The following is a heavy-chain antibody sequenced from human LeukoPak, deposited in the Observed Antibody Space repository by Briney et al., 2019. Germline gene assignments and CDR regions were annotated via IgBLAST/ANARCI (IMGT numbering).Heavy chain of an antibody. CDR1: GFTFSGYG. D-gene: IGHD3-22*01. Sequence: HSGGSLRLSCAASGFTFSGYGMHWVRQAPGKGLEWVAVISYDGSNKYYADSVKGRFTISRDNSKNTLYLQMNSLRAEDTAVYYCAKGYYDSSGYGIFDYWGQGTLVTVSS. CDR2: ISYDGSNK. V-gene: IGHV3-30*18. J-gene: IGHJ4*02. CDR3: AKGYYDSSGYGIFDY.